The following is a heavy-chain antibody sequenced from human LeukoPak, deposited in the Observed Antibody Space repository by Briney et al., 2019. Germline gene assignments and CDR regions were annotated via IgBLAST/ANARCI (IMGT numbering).Heavy chain of an antibody. Sequence: LGESLKISCKGSGYSFTSYWIDWVRQMPGKGLEWMGIIYPGDSDTRYSPSFQGQVTISADKSISTAYLQWSSLKASDTAMYYCARGVEQQLAPRYFDYWGQGTLVTVSS. CDR1: GYSFTSYW. J-gene: IGHJ4*02. CDR2: IYPGDSDT. D-gene: IGHD6-13*01. CDR3: ARGVEQQLAPRYFDY. V-gene: IGHV5-51*01.